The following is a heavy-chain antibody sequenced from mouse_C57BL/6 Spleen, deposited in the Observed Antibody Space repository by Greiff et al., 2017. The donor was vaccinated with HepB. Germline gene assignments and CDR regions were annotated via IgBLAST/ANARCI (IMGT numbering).Heavy chain of an antibody. D-gene: IGHD1-1*01. V-gene: IGHV5-4*01. J-gene: IGHJ1*03. Sequence: EVKVVESGGGLVKPGGSLKLSCAASGFTFSSYAMSWVRQTPEKRLEWVATISDGGSYTYYPDNVKGRFTISRDNAKNNLYLQMSHLKSEDTAMYYCARDGGSSPWYFDVWGTGTTVTVSS. CDR1: GFTFSSYA. CDR2: ISDGGSYT. CDR3: ARDGGSSPWYFDV.